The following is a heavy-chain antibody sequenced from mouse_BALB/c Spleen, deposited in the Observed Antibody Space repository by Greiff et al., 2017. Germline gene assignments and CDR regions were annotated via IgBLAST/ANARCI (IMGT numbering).Heavy chain of an antibody. CDR3: ARDDYDYGYYAMDY. V-gene: IGHV1S137*01. D-gene: IGHD2-4*01. Sequence: QVHVKQSGAELVRPGVSVKISCKGSGYTFTDYAMHWVKQSHAKSLEWIGVISTYYGDASYNQKFKGKATMTVDKSSSTAYMELARLTSEDSAIYYCARDDYDYGYYAMDYWGQGTSVTVSS. J-gene: IGHJ4*01. CDR2: ISTYYGDA. CDR1: GYTFTDYA.